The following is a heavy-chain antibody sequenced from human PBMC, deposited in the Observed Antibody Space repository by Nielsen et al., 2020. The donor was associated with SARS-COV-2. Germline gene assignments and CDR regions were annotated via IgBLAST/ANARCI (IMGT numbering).Heavy chain of an antibody. CDR2: ISSTGTYI. D-gene: IGHD6-19*01. Sequence: GGSLRLSCAGSGLTFSSVNWVRQAPGKGLEWVASISSTGTYIYYADPVKGRFTIFRDNPKNSMYLEMNSLRAEDTAVYYCAGSPSGRDGGGWGYFDYWGQGTLVTVSS. V-gene: IGHV3-21*01. J-gene: IGHJ4*02. CDR3: AGSPSGRDGGGWGYFDY. CDR1: GLTFSSV.